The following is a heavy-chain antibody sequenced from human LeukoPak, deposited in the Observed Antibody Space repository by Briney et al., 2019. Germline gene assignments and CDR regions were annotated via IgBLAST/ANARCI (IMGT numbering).Heavy chain of an antibody. CDR2: IYYSGST. V-gene: IGHV4-59*01. D-gene: IGHD6-19*01. CDR1: GGSISSYY. Sequence: PSETLSLTCTVSGGSISSYYWSWIRQPPGKGLEWIGYIYYSGSTNYNPSLKSRVTISVDTSKNQFSLKLSSVTAADTAVYYCARYLGWQGRHDAFDIWGQGTMVTVSS. CDR3: ARYLGWQGRHDAFDI. J-gene: IGHJ3*02.